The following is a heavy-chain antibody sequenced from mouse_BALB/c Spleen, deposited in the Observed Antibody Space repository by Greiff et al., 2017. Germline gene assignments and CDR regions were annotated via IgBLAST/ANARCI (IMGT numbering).Heavy chain of an antibody. D-gene: IGHD3-2*02. CDR3: NARTQYYFDY. CDR1: GYTFTSYW. J-gene: IGHJ2*01. V-gene: IGHV1-87*01. CDR2: IYPGDGDT. Sequence: QVQLQQSGAELARPGASVKLSCKASGYTFTSYWMQWVKQRPGQGLEWIGAIYPGDGDTRYTQKFKGKATLTADKSSSTAYMQLSSLASEDSAVYYCNARTQYYFDYWGQGTTLTVSS.